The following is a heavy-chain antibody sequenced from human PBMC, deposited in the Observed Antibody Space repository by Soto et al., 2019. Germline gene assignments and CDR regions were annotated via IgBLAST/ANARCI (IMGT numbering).Heavy chain of an antibody. V-gene: IGHV3-74*01. CDR2: INSDGSST. J-gene: IGHJ4*02. Sequence: GGSLRLSCAASGFTFSSYWMHWVRQAPGKGLVWVSRINSDGSSTSYADSVKGRFTISRDNAKNTLYLQMNSLRAEDTAVYYCARVEWGYGSGSYFDYWGQGTLVTVSS. CDR1: GFTFSSYW. CDR3: ARVEWGYGSGSYFDY. D-gene: IGHD3-10*01.